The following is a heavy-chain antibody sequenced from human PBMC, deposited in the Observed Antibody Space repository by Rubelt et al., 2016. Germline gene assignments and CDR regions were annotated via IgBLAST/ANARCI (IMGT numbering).Heavy chain of an antibody. CDR3: AKDWRGAGAFEI. CDR2: IHQSGST. V-gene: IGHV4-31*03. CDR1: GGSITSGGYY. D-gene: IGHD3-10*01. Sequence: QVQLQESGPGPVKPSQTLSLTCTVSGGSITSGGYYWSWIRQHPGKGLERIGYIHQSGSTYYNPPLKSRANISMYTSKNQFSVKLRSVTAADTAVYYWAKDWRGAGAFEIWGQGTMVTVSS. J-gene: IGHJ3*02.